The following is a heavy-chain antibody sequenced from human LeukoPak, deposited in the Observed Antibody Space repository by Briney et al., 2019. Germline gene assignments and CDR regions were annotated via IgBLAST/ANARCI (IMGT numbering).Heavy chain of an antibody. V-gene: IGHV1-2*02. D-gene: IGHD3-22*01. CDR2: INPNSGGT. J-gene: IGHJ4*02. CDR3: ARSPSITMIVVVIAYYFDY. Sequence: ASVKVSCKASGYTFTGYYMHWVRQAPGQGLEWMGWINPNSGGTNYAQKFQGRVTMTRDTSISTAYMELSRLRSDDTAVYYCARSPSITMIVVVIAYYFDYWGQGTLVTVSP. CDR1: GYTFTGYY.